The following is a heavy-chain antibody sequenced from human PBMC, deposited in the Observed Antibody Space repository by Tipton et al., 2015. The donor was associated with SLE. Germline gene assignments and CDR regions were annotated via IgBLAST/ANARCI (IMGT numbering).Heavy chain of an antibody. J-gene: IGHJ6*02. Sequence: SLRLSCAASGFTFSSYAMHWVRQAPGKGLEWVAVISYDGSNKYYADSVKGRFTISRDNSKNTLYLQMNSLRAEDTAVYYCASAGYSSGWYGGGMDVWGQGTTVTVSS. V-gene: IGHV3-30*14. CDR3: ASAGYSSGWYGGGMDV. CDR2: ISYDGSNK. D-gene: IGHD6-19*01. CDR1: GFTFSSYA.